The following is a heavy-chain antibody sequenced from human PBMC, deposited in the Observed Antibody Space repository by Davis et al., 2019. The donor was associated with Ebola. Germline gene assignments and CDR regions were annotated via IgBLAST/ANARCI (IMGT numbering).Heavy chain of an antibody. CDR2: VSGNNGKT. CDR3: AREIGVAVPGVMKDAFDI. V-gene: IGHV1-18*01. J-gene: IGHJ3*02. D-gene: IGHD2-2*01. CDR1: GYSFTHYS. Sequence: ASVKVSCKASGYSFTHYSFSWVRQAPGQGLEWMGWVSGNNGKTDYAQKFQGRVTMTTDTSTSTAYMELRSLTSDDTAVYYCAREIGVAVPGVMKDAFDIWGQGTMVTVSS.